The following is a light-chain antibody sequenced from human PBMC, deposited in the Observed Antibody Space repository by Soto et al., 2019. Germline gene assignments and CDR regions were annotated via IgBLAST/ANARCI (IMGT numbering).Light chain of an antibody. V-gene: IGLV2-14*03. CDR2: DVS. J-gene: IGLJ2*01. CDR1: SSDVGAYNY. Sequence: QSALTQPASVSGSPGQSITISCTGTSSDVGAYNYVSWYQQHPGKAPKLIIFDVSHRPSGISNRFSGSKSGNTASLTISGLQAEDEAAYYCSSHPTGYSYCVFGGGTKVTVL. CDR3: SSHPTGYSYCV.